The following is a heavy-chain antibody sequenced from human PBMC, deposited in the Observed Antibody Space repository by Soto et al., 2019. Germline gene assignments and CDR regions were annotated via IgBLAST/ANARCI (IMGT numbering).Heavy chain of an antibody. J-gene: IGHJ3*02. V-gene: IGHV1-69*06. D-gene: IGHD4-4*01. CDR2: IIPIFGTA. CDR3: ARDGDDYRAFDI. Sequence: QVQLVQSGAEVKKPGSSVKVSCKASGGTFSSYAISWVRQAPGQGLEWMGGIIPIFGTANYGQKFQGRVTIPADKSTSTAYMELSSLRSEDTAVYYCARDGDDYRAFDIWGQGTMVTVSS. CDR1: GGTFSSYA.